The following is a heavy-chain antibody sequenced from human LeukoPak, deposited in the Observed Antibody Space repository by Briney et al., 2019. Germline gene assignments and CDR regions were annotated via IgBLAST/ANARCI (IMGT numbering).Heavy chain of an antibody. CDR2: TYYRSKWYN. D-gene: IGHD2-21*01. V-gene: IGHV6-1*01. J-gene: IGHJ4*02. CDR1: RDSVSSSRA. Sequence: SQTLSLTCAISRDSVSSSRAWSWIRQSPSRGLEWLGRTYYRSKWYNDYAVSVKSRITINPDTSKNQFSLHLNSVTPEDTAVYYCVRDGLWDYWGRGSPVTVSS. CDR3: VRDGLWDY.